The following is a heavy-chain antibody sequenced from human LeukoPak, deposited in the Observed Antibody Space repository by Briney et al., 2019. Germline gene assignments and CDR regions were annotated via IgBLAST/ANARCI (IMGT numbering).Heavy chain of an antibody. CDR2: IIPIFGTA. CDR3: ARDHHYDFWSGYYQHYYYYMDV. CDR1: GGTFSSYA. V-gene: IGHV1-69*13. J-gene: IGHJ6*03. D-gene: IGHD3-3*01. Sequence: SVKVSCKASGGTFSSYAISWVRQAPGQGLEWMGGIIPIFGTANYAQKFQGRVTITADESTSTAYMELSSLRSEDTAVYHCARDHHYDFWSGYYQHYYYYMDVWGKGTTVTVSS.